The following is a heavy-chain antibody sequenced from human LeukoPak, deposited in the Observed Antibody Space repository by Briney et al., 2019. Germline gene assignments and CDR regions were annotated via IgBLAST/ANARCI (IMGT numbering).Heavy chain of an antibody. Sequence: GGSLRLSCAASGFTFSSYGMHWVRQAPGKGLEWVAVIWYDGSNKYYADSVKGRFTISRDNSKNTLYLQMDSLRAEDTAVYYCASHYDSSGFDYWGQGTLVTVSS. D-gene: IGHD3-22*01. V-gene: IGHV3-33*01. CDR3: ASHYDSSGFDY. CDR1: GFTFSSYG. CDR2: IWYDGSNK. J-gene: IGHJ4*02.